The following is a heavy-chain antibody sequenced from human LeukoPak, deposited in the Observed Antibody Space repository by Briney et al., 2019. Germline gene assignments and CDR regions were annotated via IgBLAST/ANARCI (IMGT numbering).Heavy chain of an antibody. CDR3: ARAYLVPSGSYYDAFDI. CDR2: INTNTGNP. V-gene: IGHV7-4-1*02. Sequence: ASVKVSCKASGYTFTSYAMNWVRQAPGQGLEWMGWINTNTGNPTYAQGFTGRFVFSLDTSVSTAYLQISSLKAEDTAVYYCARAYLVPSGSYYDAFDIWGQGTMVTVSS. CDR1: GYTFTSYA. J-gene: IGHJ3*02. D-gene: IGHD1-26*01.